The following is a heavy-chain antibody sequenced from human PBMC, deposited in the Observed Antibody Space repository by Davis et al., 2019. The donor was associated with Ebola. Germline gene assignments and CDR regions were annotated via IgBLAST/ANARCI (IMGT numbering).Heavy chain of an antibody. CDR2: ISYDGSNK. CDR3: ARAHVDTAND. CDR1: GFTVSSNY. J-gene: IGHJ4*02. Sequence: GGSLRLSCAASGFTVSSNYMSWVRQAPGKGLEWVAVISYDGSNKYYADSVKGRFTISRDNSKNTLYLQMNSLRAEDTAVYYCARAHVDTANDWGQGTLVTVSS. D-gene: IGHD5-18*01. V-gene: IGHV3-30*14.